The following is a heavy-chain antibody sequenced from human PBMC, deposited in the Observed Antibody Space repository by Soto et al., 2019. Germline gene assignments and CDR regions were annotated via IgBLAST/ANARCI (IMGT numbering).Heavy chain of an antibody. J-gene: IGHJ4*02. CDR3: ARVKVTTESFDS. Sequence: SETLSLTCTVSGGSISSGGYYWSWIRQHPGKGLEWIGYIYYSGSRYLNPSLRSRITISLDTPNNQFSLRLTSVTAADTAVYYCARVKVTTESFDSWGQGSLVTVSS. CDR1: GGSISSGGYY. V-gene: IGHV4-31*03. D-gene: IGHD4-17*01. CDR2: IYYSGSR.